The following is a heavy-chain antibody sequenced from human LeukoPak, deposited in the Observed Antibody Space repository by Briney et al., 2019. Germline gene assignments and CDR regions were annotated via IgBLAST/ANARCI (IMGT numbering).Heavy chain of an antibody. Sequence: PGGSLRLSCAASGFTFSSYGMHWVRQAPGEGLERLAVIWYDGSNKYYADSLKGRFTISRDNSKNTLYLHWNSLRAEDTAVYYCAKEYGSGRYYFDYWGQGTLVTVSS. CDR1: GFTFSSYG. D-gene: IGHD3-10*01. J-gene: IGHJ4*02. CDR3: AKEYGSGRYYFDY. CDR2: IWYDGSNK. V-gene: IGHV3-33*06.